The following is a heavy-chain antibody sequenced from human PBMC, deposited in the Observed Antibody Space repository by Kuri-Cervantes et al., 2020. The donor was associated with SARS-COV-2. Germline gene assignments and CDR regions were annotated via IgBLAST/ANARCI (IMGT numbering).Heavy chain of an antibody. Sequence: ASVKVSCKASGYTFSSYGISWVRQVPGQGLEWMGWINTYNGDTNYAQKFQGRVTMTRDTSISTAYMELSRLRSDDTAVYYCARGRWLRLFHSRDDAFDIWGQGTMVTVSS. J-gene: IGHJ3*02. CDR1: GYTFSSYG. CDR3: ARGRWLRLFHSRDDAFDI. V-gene: IGHV1-18*01. D-gene: IGHD5-12*01. CDR2: INTYNGDT.